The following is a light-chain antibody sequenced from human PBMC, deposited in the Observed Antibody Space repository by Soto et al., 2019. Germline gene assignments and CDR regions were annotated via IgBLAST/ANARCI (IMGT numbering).Light chain of an antibody. V-gene: IGKV3-20*01. CDR2: GAS. CDR1: QSVGSY. Sequence: EIVLTQSPGTLSLSPGERATLSCRASQSVGSYLAWYQQKPGQAPRLLIYGASSRATGIPDRFSGSGSGTDFTVTISRLEPEDFAVYYCQQYGGSPWTFGQGTKVDIK. CDR3: QQYGGSPWT. J-gene: IGKJ1*01.